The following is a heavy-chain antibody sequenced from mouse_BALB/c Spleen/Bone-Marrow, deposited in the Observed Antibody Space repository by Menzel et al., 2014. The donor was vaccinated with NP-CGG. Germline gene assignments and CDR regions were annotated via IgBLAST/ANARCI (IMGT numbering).Heavy chain of an antibody. CDR1: GLNIKDTY. CDR2: IDPANGNT. V-gene: IGHV14-3*02. Sequence: EVQLQQSGAELVKPGASVKLSCTASGLNIKDTYMHWVKQRPEQGLEWIGRIDPANGNTKYDPKFQGKATITADTSFNTAYLQLSSLTSEDTAVYYCARWEYYAMDYWGQGTSVTVSS. J-gene: IGHJ4*01. CDR3: ARWEYYAMDY. D-gene: IGHD4-1*01.